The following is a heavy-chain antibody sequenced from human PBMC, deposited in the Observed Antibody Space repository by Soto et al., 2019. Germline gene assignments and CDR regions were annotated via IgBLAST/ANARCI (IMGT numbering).Heavy chain of an antibody. D-gene: IGHD4-17*01. Sequence: QVLLVESGGGVVQPGRSLRISCAVSGFTFSSFGMHWVRQAPGKGLEWVEVISDDGSSKHYADSLKGRFTISRDNSNNTLYLQMDSLGTEDTAVYYCAKDRWGDFGDLNLPGYWGQGTLVTVSS. CDR3: AKDRWGDFGDLNLPGY. J-gene: IGHJ4*02. CDR2: ISDDGSSK. CDR1: GFTFSSFG. V-gene: IGHV3-30*18.